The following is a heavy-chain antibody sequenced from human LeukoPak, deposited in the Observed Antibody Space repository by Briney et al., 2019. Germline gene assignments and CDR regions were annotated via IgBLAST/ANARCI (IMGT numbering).Heavy chain of an antibody. J-gene: IGHJ4*02. D-gene: IGHD2-2*01. CDR1: GYTFTGYY. CDR3: AGDGDIVVVPAAMVNY. Sequence: GASVKVSCKASGYTFTGYYMHWVRQAPGQGLEWMGWINPNSGATNYAQKFQGRVTMTRDTSISTAYMELSRLRSDDTAVYYCAGDGDIVVVPAAMVNYWGQGTLVTVSS. CDR2: INPNSGAT. V-gene: IGHV1-2*02.